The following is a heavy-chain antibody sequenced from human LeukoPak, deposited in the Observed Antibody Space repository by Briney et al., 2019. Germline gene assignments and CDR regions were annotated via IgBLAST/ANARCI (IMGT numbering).Heavy chain of an antibody. CDR1: GFTFSSYW. V-gene: IGHV3-7*01. CDR3: ARYGSGGGMGV. Sequence: GGSLRLSCAASGFTFSSYWMNWVRQVPGRGLEWVANINQDGSEKYYVDSVKGRFTISRDNAKNSLYLQMNSLRAEDTAVYYCARYGSGGGMGVWGQGTTVTVSS. CDR2: INQDGSEK. D-gene: IGHD3-10*01. J-gene: IGHJ6*02.